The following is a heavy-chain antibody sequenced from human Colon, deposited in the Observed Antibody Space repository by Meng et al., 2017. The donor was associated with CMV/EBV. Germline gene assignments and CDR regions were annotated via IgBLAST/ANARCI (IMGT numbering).Heavy chain of an antibody. CDR3: VRESWYFDF. CDR1: GSTFTANH. Sequence: HVHLVNPGTHVTPPGASVKVSCTTSGSTFTANHLHWVRPAPGQGLEWMGWIYPQDGGTYFAQKFQDRVTLTRDTSITTAYMELSGLTSDDTAIYYCVRESWYFDFWGEGTLVTVSS. V-gene: IGHV1-2*02. J-gene: IGHJ4*02. D-gene: IGHD6-13*01. CDR2: IYPQDGGT.